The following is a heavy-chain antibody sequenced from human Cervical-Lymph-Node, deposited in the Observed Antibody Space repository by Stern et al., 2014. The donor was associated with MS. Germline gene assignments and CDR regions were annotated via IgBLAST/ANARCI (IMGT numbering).Heavy chain of an antibody. J-gene: IGHJ4*02. D-gene: IGHD3-3*01. V-gene: IGHV3-11*01. CDR3: ARDAEYDIWSGYFDY. Sequence: VQLVESGGGLVKPGGSLTVSCAASGFSFSDYYMTWLRQAPGKGPEWVANICISCDNIYYADSRQGRCPIDSDNTKNSLYLQMNSLRAEDTALYYCARDAEYDIWSGYFDYWGPGILVTVAP. CDR1: GFSFSDYY. CDR2: ICISCDNI.